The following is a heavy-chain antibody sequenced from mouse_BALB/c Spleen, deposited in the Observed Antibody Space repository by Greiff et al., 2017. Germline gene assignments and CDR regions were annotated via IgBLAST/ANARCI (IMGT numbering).Heavy chain of an antibody. D-gene: IGHD2-4*01. V-gene: IGHV3-2*02. J-gene: IGHJ1*01. CDR1: GYSITSDYA. CDR3: AGDYGYWYFDV. Sequence: EVKLMESGPGLVKPSQSLFLTCTVTGYSITSDYAWNWIRQFPGNKLEWMGYISYSGSTSYNPSLKSRISITRDTSKNQFFLQLNSVTTEDTATYYCAGDYGYWYFDVWGAGTTVTVSS. CDR2: ISYSGST.